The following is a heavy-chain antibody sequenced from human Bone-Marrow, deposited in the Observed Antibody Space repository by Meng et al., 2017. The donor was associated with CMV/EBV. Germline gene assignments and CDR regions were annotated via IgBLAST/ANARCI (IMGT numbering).Heavy chain of an antibody. Sequence: SETLSLTCTVSGASISSGSYYWSWIRQPPGKGLEWIGEINHSGSTNYNPSLKSRVTISVDTSKNQFSLKLSSVTAADTAVYYCARYSSSNAFDIWGQGTMVTVSS. D-gene: IGHD6-6*01. CDR2: INHSGST. J-gene: IGHJ3*02. V-gene: IGHV4-39*07. CDR3: ARYSSSNAFDI. CDR1: GASISSGSYY.